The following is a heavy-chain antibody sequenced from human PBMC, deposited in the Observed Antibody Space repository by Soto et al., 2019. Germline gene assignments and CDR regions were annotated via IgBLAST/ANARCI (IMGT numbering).Heavy chain of an antibody. CDR3: ARGRLGQRYAFDI. Sequence: EVQLVESGGALVQPGGSLRLSCAASGFTFGTYDMHWVRQPTGKGLEWVSTVGTAGDTYYPGSVKGQFTISRENDNNSLYLQMNSLRAGDTAVYYCARGRLGQRYAFDIWGQGTMVTVSS. V-gene: IGHV3-13*01. CDR2: VGTAGDT. J-gene: IGHJ3*02. D-gene: IGHD4-17*01. CDR1: GFTFGTYD.